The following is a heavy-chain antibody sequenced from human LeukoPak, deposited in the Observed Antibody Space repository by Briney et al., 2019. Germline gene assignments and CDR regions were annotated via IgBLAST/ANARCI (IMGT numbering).Heavy chain of an antibody. CDR2: VSTYNSER. D-gene: IGHD1-20*01. CDR1: GDRVSSNG. J-gene: IGHJ5*02. V-gene: IGHV1-18*01. Sequence: AAVPNSCKGSGDRVSSNGISWVRLPTGQKLEGVGWVSTYNSERSYGPSCQGRVTMTAETPESTAYMEVMRLRAHHKAVYYCVRDNWNEFDPCGQGTLVTVSS. CDR3: VRDNWNEFDP.